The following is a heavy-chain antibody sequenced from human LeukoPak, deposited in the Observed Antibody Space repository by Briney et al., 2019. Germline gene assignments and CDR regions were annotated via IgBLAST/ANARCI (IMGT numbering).Heavy chain of an antibody. J-gene: IGHJ4*02. D-gene: IGHD3-22*01. V-gene: IGHV3-23*01. Sequence: PGGSLRLSCAASGVTPSSYAMSWVRQAPGKGLEWVSAISGSGGSTYYADSVKGRFTISRDNSKNTLYLQMNSLRAEDTAVYYCAKVSVDTMIVVVIPYYFDYWGQGTLVTVSS. CDR1: GVTPSSYA. CDR3: AKVSVDTMIVVVIPYYFDY. CDR2: ISGSGGST.